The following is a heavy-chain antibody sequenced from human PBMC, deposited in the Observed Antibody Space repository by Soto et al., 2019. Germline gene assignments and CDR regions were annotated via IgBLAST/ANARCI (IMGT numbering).Heavy chain of an antibody. CDR3: ARRYCSSTSCHIDY. J-gene: IGHJ4*02. CDR2: IYYSGST. D-gene: IGHD2-2*02. CDR1: GGSISSYY. V-gene: IGHV4-59*08. Sequence: SETLSLTCTVSGGSISSYYWSWIRQPPGKGLEWIGCIYYSGSTNYNPSLKSRVTISVDTSKNQFSLKLSSVTAADTAVYYCARRYCSSTSCHIDYWGQGTLVTVSS.